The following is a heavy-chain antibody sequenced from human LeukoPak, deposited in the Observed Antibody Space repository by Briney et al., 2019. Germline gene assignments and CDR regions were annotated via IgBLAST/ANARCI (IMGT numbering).Heavy chain of an antibody. Sequence: GASVKVSCKASGGTFSSYAISWVRQAPGQGLEWMGGIIPIFGTANYAQKFQGRVTITADESTSTAYMELSSLRSEDTAVYYCARLRYCSGGSCYSVPGAFDIWGQGTMVTVSS. CDR1: GGTFSSYA. D-gene: IGHD2-15*01. J-gene: IGHJ3*02. CDR2: IIPIFGTA. V-gene: IGHV1-69*13. CDR3: ARLRYCSGGSCYSVPGAFDI.